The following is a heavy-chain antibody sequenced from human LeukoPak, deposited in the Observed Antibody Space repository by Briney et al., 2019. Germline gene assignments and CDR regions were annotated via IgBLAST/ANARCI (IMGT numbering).Heavy chain of an antibody. CDR1: GGTFSSYA. CDR3: ARASGPYGSGSYYPNYYYYMDV. V-gene: IGHV1-69*13. D-gene: IGHD3-10*01. J-gene: IGHJ6*03. CDR2: IIPIFGTA. Sequence: SVKVSCKASGGTFSSYAISWVRQAPGQGLEWMGGIIPIFGTANYAQKFQGRVTITADESTSTAYMELSSLRSEDTAVYYCARASGPYGSGSYYPNYYYYMDVWGKGTTVTISS.